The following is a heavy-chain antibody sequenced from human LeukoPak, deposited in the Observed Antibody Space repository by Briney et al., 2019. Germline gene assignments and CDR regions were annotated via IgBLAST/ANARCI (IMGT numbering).Heavy chain of an antibody. Sequence: GGSLKLSCAASAFTFSGSAMHWVRQASGKGLEWIGRIRSKADSYATAYAASVKGRFTISRDDSKNTAYLQMNSLKTEDTAVYYCTRPSHSYGTDAFDIWGKGTLVPVSS. V-gene: IGHV3-73*01. CDR1: AFTFSGSA. CDR2: IRSKADSYAT. CDR3: TRPSHSYGTDAFDI. J-gene: IGHJ3*02. D-gene: IGHD1-14*01.